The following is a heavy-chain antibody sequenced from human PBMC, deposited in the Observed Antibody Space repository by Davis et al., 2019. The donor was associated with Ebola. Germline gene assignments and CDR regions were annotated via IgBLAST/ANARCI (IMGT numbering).Heavy chain of an antibody. CDR2: ISGSDGTT. CDR1: GFTFSSYA. Sequence: GESLKISCAASGFTFSSYAMSWVRQAPGKGLEWVSVISGSDGTTYYAGSVKGRFTISRDNSKNKLSLQMNSLRAEDTALYYCAKGGSTNSYSALDNWGQGTLVTVSS. V-gene: IGHV3-23*01. D-gene: IGHD2-2*01. J-gene: IGHJ4*02. CDR3: AKGGSTNSYSALDN.